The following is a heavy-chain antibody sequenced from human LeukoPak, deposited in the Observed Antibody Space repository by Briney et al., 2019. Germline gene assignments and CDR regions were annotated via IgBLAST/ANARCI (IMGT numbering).Heavy chain of an antibody. V-gene: IGHV1-46*01. CDR3: ARAGASRYGGGDAFDI. CDR2: INPSGTT. J-gene: IGHJ3*02. D-gene: IGHD5-18*01. Sequence: GASVKLSFTASGYTFTSYYMHWLRQAPGQGLEWMGVINPSGTTGYAQKFQGRVTMTRDTSTSTVYLELSSLRSEDTAVYYCARAGASRYGGGDAFDIWGQGTMVTVSS. CDR1: GYTFTSYY.